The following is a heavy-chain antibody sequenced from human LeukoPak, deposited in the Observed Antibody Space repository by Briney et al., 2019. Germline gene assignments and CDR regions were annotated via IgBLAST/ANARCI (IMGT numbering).Heavy chain of an antibody. Sequence: SGGSLRLSCAASGVTFSSYSMNWVRQAPGKGLEWVSSISSSSSYIYYADSVKGRFTISRDNAKNSLYLQMNSLRAEDTAVYYCARDQRYSSSPTDYWGQGTLVTVSS. CDR3: ARDQRYSSSPTDY. CDR2: ISSSSSYI. CDR1: GVTFSSYS. D-gene: IGHD6-13*01. V-gene: IGHV3-21*01. J-gene: IGHJ4*02.